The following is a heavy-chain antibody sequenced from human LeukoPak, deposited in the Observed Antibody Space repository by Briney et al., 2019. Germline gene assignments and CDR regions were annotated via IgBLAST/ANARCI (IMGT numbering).Heavy chain of an antibody. D-gene: IGHD2-2*01. J-gene: IGHJ3*02. V-gene: IGHV4-4*07. CDR3: ARDFIVVPAADDAFDI. Sequence: PSETLSLTCTVSGGSISSYYWSWIRQPAGPGLEWIGRIYTSGSTNYNPSLKSRVTMSVDTSKNQCSLKLSSVTAADTAVYYCARDFIVVPAADDAFDIWNQGTMVTVSS. CDR1: GGSISSYY. CDR2: IYTSGST.